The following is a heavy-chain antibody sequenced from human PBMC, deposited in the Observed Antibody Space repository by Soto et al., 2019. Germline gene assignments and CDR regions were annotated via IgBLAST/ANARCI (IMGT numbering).Heavy chain of an antibody. V-gene: IGHV1-18*04. CDR1: GYTFTSYG. CDR2: ISAYNGNT. J-gene: IGHJ4*02. CDR3: ARDRLGYCSGGSCSLNY. D-gene: IGHD2-15*01. Sequence: ASVKVSGKASGYTFTSYGISWVRQAPGQGLEWMGWISAYNGNTNYAQKLQGRVTMTTDTSTSTAYMELRSLRSDDTAVYYCARDRLGYCSGGSCSLNYWGQGTLVTVSS.